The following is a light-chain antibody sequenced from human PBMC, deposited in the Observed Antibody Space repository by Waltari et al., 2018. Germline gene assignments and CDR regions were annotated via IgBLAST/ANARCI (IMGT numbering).Light chain of an antibody. CDR3: CSCVGRNIYWV. CDR2: DIN. Sequence: QSALTQPRSVSGSPGQSVTISCTGTSSDVGANNFVSWYQHHPDKAPKLIIYDINKRPSGVPDGFSGSKSGNTASLTISGLQAEDEADYYGCSCVGRNIYWVFGGGTKLTVL. V-gene: IGLV2-11*01. J-gene: IGLJ3*02. CDR1: SSDVGANNF.